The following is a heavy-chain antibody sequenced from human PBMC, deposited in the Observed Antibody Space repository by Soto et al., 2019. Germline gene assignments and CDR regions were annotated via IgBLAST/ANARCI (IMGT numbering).Heavy chain of an antibody. CDR2: IIPIFGTA. V-gene: IGHV1-69*13. J-gene: IGHJ4*02. CDR1: GGTFSSYA. CDR3: ARVPGIAVAGTPDY. D-gene: IGHD6-19*01. Sequence: SVKVSCKASGGTFSSYAISWVRQAPGQGLEWMGGIIPIFGTANYAQKFQGRVTITADESTSTAYMELSSLRSEDTAVYYCARVPGIAVAGTPDYWGQGTLVTVSS.